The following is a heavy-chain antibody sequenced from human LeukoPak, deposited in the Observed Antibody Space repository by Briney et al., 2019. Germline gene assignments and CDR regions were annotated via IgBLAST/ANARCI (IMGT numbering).Heavy chain of an antibody. Sequence: GESLKISCKGSGYSFTTYWITWVRQMPGKGLEWMGRIHPSDSYTNYSPSFQGHFTISADKSISTAYLQWSSLKAPDTAMYYCTRQRSGWALDFWGQGTLVTVSS. J-gene: IGHJ4*02. D-gene: IGHD6-19*01. CDR3: TRQRSGWALDF. V-gene: IGHV5-10-1*01. CDR2: IHPSDSYT. CDR1: GYSFTTYW.